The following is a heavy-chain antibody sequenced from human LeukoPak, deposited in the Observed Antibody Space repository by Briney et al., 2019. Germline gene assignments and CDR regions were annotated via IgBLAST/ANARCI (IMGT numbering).Heavy chain of an antibody. CDR2: ISYDGRQK. J-gene: IGHJ3*02. Sequence: GGSLRLSCAASGFTFSEYAMHWVRQAPGKGLEWVAVISYDGRQKYYGDSVKGRFTISRDNPKNTLYLQMNSLRDDDTAVYYCARGLLNRGAAFDIWGQGTMVTVSS. V-gene: IGHV3-30-3*01. CDR1: GFTFSEYA. CDR3: ARGLLNRGAAFDI. D-gene: IGHD1-26*01.